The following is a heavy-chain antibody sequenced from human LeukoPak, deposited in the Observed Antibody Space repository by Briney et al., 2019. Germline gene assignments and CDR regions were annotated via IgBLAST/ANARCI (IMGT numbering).Heavy chain of an antibody. CDR1: GGTFSSYA. V-gene: IGHV1-69*04. J-gene: IGHJ4*02. Sequence: GASVKVSCKASGGTFSSYAISWVRQAPGQGVEWMGRIIPILGIANYAQKFQGRVTITADKSTSTAYMELSSLRSGDTAVYYCANLYCSSTSCYDYYFDPWGQGTLVTVSS. CDR2: IIPILGIA. CDR3: ANLYCSSTSCYDYYFDP. D-gene: IGHD2-2*01.